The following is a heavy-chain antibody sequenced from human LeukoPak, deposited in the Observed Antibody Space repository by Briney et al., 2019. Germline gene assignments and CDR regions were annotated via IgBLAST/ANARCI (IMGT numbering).Heavy chain of an antibody. J-gene: IGHJ3*02. CDR1: GFTFSSYA. CDR3: ARDFDSSGHYFSAFDI. V-gene: IGHV3-30*04. D-gene: IGHD3-22*01. Sequence: GRCLRLSCAASGFTFSSYAMHWVRQAPGKGLEWAAVISYDGSNKYYADSVKGRFTISRDNSKNTLYLQMNSLRAEDTAVYYCARDFDSSGHYFSAFDIWGQGTMVTVSS. CDR2: ISYDGSNK.